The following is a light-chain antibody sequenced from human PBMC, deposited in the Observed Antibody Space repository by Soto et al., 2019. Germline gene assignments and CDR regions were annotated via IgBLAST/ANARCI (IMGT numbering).Light chain of an antibody. Sequence: EIVMTQSPATLSVSPGERATLSCRASQSVSSNLAWYQQKPGQAPRLLIYDASTRATGIPARFSGSGSGTEFTLTISSLQSEDFAVYYCHQYNSGPRTFGQGTKVEIK. CDR1: QSVSSN. CDR3: HQYNSGPRT. CDR2: DAS. J-gene: IGKJ1*01. V-gene: IGKV3-15*01.